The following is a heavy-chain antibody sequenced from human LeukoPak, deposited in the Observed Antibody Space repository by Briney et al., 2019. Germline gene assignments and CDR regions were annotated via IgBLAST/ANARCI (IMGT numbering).Heavy chain of an antibody. J-gene: IGHJ4*02. CDR1: GYTFTSYG. D-gene: IGHD3-22*01. CDR3: ARVGPYYYDSSGYYYVVLFDY. CDR2: ISAYNGNT. Sequence: GASVTVSCKPSGYTFTSYGISWVRQAPGQGLEWMGWISAYNGNTNYAQKLQGRVTMTTDTSTSTAYMELRSLRSDDTAVYYCARVGPYYYDSSGYYYVVLFDYWGQGTLVTVSS. V-gene: IGHV1-18*01.